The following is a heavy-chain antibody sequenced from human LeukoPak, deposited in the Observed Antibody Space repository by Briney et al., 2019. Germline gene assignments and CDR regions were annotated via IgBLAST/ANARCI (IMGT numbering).Heavy chain of an antibody. CDR1: GFSFSTYW. Sequence: PGVSLRLSCAASGFSFSTYWMSWVRQAPGKGLEWVANIKQDGSDIYYVDSVKGRFIISRDNAKNSLYLQMSSLRAEDTAVYYCTRGGRLHPQSPYWGQGTLVTVSS. J-gene: IGHJ4*02. CDR2: IKQDGSDI. D-gene: IGHD3-16*01. V-gene: IGHV3-7*01. CDR3: TRGGRLHPQSPY.